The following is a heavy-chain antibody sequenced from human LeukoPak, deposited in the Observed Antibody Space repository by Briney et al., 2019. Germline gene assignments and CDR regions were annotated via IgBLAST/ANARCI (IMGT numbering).Heavy chain of an antibody. D-gene: IGHD1-1*01. CDR1: GFTFSSYA. V-gene: IGHV3-23*01. CDR2: LNNRGDRT. CDR3: AKGMDYNSVTFDF. J-gene: IGHJ4*02. Sequence: PGRSLRLSCAASGFTFSSYAMSWVRQAPGKGLEWVSALNNRGDRTYYADSVKGRFTISRDNSKTTLYLQMNSLRADDTAVYYCAKGMDYNSVTFDFWGQGTLVTVSS.